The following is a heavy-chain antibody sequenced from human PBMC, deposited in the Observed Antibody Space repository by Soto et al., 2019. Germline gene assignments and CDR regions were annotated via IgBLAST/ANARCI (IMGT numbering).Heavy chain of an antibody. D-gene: IGHD3-10*01. CDR2: ISAYNGNT. Sequence: QVQLVQSGAEVKKPGASVKVSCKASGYTFTSYGISWVRQAPGQGLEWMGWISAYNGNTNYAQKLQGRVTMTTDTSTSTAYMELRSLRSEDTAVYYCARGPAYYYGSGSYAAGYGMDVWGQGTTVTVSS. CDR3: ARGPAYYYGSGSYAAGYGMDV. CDR1: GYTFTSYG. V-gene: IGHV1-18*01. J-gene: IGHJ6*02.